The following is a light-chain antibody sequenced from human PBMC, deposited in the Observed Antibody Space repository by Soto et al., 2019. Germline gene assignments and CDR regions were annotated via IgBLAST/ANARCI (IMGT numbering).Light chain of an antibody. Sequence: SALTQPPSASGTPGQRVTISCSGSSSNIGSNYVYWYQQLPGTAPKLLIYGNNQRPSGVPDRFSGSKSGTSASLAISGLRSEDVADYYWAAWDDSLSVHVFGPGSMVPV. CDR2: GNN. V-gene: IGLV1-47*01. J-gene: IGLJ1*01. CDR1: SSNIGSNY. CDR3: AAWDDSLSVHV.